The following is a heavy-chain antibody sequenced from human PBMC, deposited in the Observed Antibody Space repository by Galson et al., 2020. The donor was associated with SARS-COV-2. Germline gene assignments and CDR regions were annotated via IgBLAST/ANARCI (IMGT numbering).Heavy chain of an antibody. CDR1: GFTFSNFA. CDR3: ARGHGDWGGHYFDY. D-gene: IGHD4-17*01. V-gene: IGHV3-23*01. Sequence: GRSLRLSCAASGFTFSNFAMSWVRQAPGKGPEWVSGISGRGGRTRYIDSAKDRFTIPRDESTNTLYLHRNTLRADDTAVYFCARGHGDWGGHYFDYWGRGTLITVSS. J-gene: IGHJ4*02. CDR2: ISGRGGRT.